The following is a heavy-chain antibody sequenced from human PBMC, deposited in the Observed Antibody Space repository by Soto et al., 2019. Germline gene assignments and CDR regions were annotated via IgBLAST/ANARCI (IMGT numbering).Heavy chain of an antibody. J-gene: IGHJ4*02. CDR3: AHTMYNWGSGYFDY. Sequence: QITLKESGPTLVKPTQTLTMTCTFSGFSLSTSGVGVAWIRQPPGKALEWLALIYWDDDKRYSPSLKSRLTITKDTSKHPVVFTMTNMDPVDTATYYCAHTMYNWGSGYFDYWGQGTLVTVSS. CDR2: IYWDDDK. V-gene: IGHV2-5*02. CDR1: GFSLSTSGVG. D-gene: IGHD1-20*01.